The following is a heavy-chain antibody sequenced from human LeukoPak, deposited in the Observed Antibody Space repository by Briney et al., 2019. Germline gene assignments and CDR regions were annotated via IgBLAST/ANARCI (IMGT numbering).Heavy chain of an antibody. CDR3: ASSNQLSLGELSLYY. J-gene: IGHJ4*02. Sequence: ASVKVSCKASGGTFSSYEISWVRQAPGQGLEWMGGIIPMFGTAKYAQKFQGRVTITADKSTSTAYMELSSLRSEDTAVYYCASSNQLSLGELSLYYWGQGTLVTVSS. V-gene: IGHV1-69*06. CDR1: GGTFSSYE. CDR2: IIPMFGTA. D-gene: IGHD3-16*02.